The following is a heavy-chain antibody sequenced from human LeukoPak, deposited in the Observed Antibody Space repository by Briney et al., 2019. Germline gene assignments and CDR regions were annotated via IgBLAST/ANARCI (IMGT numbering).Heavy chain of an antibody. Sequence: GGSLRLSCAASGFTFSSYGMHWVRQAPGKRLEWVAVISYDGGNKYYADSVKGRFTISRDNSKNTLYLQMNSLRAEDTAVYYCAKSLGYYYDSSGYYPLDYWGQGTLVTVSS. CDR3: AKSLGYYYDSSGYYPLDY. D-gene: IGHD3-22*01. V-gene: IGHV3-30*18. CDR2: ISYDGGNK. J-gene: IGHJ4*02. CDR1: GFTFSSYG.